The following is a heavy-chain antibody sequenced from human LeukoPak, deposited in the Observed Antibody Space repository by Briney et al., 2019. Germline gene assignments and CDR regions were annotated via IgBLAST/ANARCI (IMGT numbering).Heavy chain of an antibody. CDR2: IVVVSGDT. CDR1: GFTFTSSV. J-gene: IGHJ6*03. V-gene: IGHV1-58*02. CDR3: AAVGRITMVRGSTLRLGYYYMDV. D-gene: IGHD3-10*01. Sequence: GAAVKVSCKASGFTFTSSVMQWVRQASGQRLEWIGWIVVVSGDTNYAQKFQERVTITRDMSTSTAYMELSSLRSEDTAVYYCAAVGRITMVRGSTLRLGYYYMDVWGKGTTVTISS.